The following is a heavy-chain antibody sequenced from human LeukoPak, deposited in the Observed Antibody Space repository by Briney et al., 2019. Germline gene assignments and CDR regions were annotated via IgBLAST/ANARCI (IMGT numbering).Heavy chain of an antibody. CDR1: GYSISSGYY. Sequence: SETLSLTCAVSGYSISSGYYWGWIRPPPGKGLEWIGSIYHSGSTYYNPSLKSRVTISVDTSKNQFSLKLSSVTAADTAVYYCARAMIVVVITSNAFDIWGQGTMVTVSS. V-gene: IGHV4-38-2*01. D-gene: IGHD3-22*01. CDR2: IYHSGST. CDR3: ARAMIVVVITSNAFDI. J-gene: IGHJ3*02.